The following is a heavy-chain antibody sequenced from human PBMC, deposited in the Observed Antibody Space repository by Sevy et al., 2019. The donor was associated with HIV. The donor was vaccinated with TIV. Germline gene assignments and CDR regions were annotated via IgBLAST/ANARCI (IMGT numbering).Heavy chain of an antibody. D-gene: IGHD3-16*01. CDR1: GFTFSNAW. V-gene: IGHV3-15*01. CDR3: TAGPVSF. J-gene: IGHJ4*02. Sequence: GALRLSCTASGFTFSNAWMTWVRQTPERGLEWVALIKPITDAGTTDYAAPVQGRFTISRDDSKNTVYLQLNSLKTEDTAVYYCTAGPVSFWGQGTLVTVSS. CDR2: IKPITDAGTT.